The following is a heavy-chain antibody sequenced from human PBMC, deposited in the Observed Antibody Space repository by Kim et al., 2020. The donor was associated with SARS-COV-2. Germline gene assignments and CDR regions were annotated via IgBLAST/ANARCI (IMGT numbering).Heavy chain of an antibody. J-gene: IGHJ6*03. CDR3: ARDSGYYYMDV. V-gene: IGHV3-30*01. D-gene: IGHD6-25*01. Sequence: KYYADSVKGRFTISRDNSKNTLYLQMNSLRAEDTAVYYCARDSGYYYMDVWGKGTTVTVSS. CDR2: K.